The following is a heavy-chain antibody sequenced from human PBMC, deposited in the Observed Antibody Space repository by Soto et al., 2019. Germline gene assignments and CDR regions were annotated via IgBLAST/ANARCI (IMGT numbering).Heavy chain of an antibody. CDR1: GFTFGDYA. D-gene: IGHD6-19*01. Sequence: GGSLRLSCTAPGFTFGDYAMSWFRQAPGKGLEWVGFIRIKAYGVTTEYAASVKGRFTISRDDSKSIAYLQMNSLKTEDTAVYYCTSPSAQWLPRFDYWGQGTLVTVSS. V-gene: IGHV3-49*03. J-gene: IGHJ4*02. CDR2: IRIKAYGVTT. CDR3: TSPSAQWLPRFDY.